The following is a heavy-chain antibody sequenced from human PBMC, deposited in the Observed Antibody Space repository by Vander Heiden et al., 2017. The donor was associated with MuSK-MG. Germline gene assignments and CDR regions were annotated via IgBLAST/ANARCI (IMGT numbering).Heavy chain of an antibody. CDR3: AGGEMTPDFEY. J-gene: IGHJ4*02. CDR1: VFTSSDYY. V-gene: IGHV3-11*05. D-gene: IGHD7-27*01. Sequence: QVQLVESGGGLVKPGGSLRLSCAASVFTSSDYYMSGVRQTPGKGLEWISYVSTSISYTYYADSVKGRFTISRDNAKNSVSLQMDSLRADDTAVYYCAGGEMTPDFEYWGRGTQVSVSS. CDR2: VSTSISYT.